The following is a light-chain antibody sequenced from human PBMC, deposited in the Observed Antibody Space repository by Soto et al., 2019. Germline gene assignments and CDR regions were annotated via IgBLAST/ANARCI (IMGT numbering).Light chain of an antibody. CDR3: QQYGPSSYP. Sequence: EIVLTQSPGTLSLSPGERVTLSCRASQSVYSNYLAWYQHKPGQAPRLLIYGASTRATGIPDRFSGSGFGTDFTLTISRLEPEDFAVYYCQQYGPSSYPFGQGTKLEIK. J-gene: IGKJ2*01. CDR1: QSVYSNY. CDR2: GAS. V-gene: IGKV3-20*01.